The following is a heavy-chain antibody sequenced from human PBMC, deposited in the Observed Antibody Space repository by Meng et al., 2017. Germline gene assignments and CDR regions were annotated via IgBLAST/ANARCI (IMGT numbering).Heavy chain of an antibody. V-gene: IGHV3-33*01. CDR2: IWYDGSNK. Sequence: AGSLRLSCAASGFTFSSYGMHWVRQAPGKGLEWVAVIWYDGSNKYYADSVKGRFTISRDNSKNTLYLQMNSMRAEDTAVYYCARDTSSSWYYYYYGMDVWGQGTTVTVSS. D-gene: IGHD6-13*01. CDR3: ARDTSSSWYYYYYGMDV. J-gene: IGHJ6*02. CDR1: GFTFSSYG.